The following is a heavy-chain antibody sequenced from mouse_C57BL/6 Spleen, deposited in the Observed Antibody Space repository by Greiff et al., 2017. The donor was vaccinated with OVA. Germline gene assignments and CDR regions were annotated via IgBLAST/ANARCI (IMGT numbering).Heavy chain of an antibody. CDR2: IGPGSGST. D-gene: IGHD4-1*01. J-gene: IGHJ1*03. CDR1: GYTFTDYY. V-gene: IGHV1-77*01. Sequence: VQLQQSGAELVKPGASVKISCKASGYTFTDYYINWVKQRPGQGLEWLGKIGPGSGSTYSNEKFKGKATLTADKSSRTAYMQLSSLTSEDSAVYFCARLVNWEMRWYFDVWGTGTTVTVSS. CDR3: ARLVNWEMRWYFDV.